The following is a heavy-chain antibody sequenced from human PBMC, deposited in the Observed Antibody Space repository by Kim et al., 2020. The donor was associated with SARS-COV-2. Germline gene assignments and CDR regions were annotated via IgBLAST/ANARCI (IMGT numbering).Heavy chain of an antibody. Sequence: SETLSLTCTVSGVSISSSSYYWGWIRQPPGKGLEWIGDFYYSGSIYDNPSLKSRVAISADTSKNQFSLKLTSVTATDTAVYYCARRGVRASYDYWGLGTL. CDR3: ARRGVRASYDY. CDR1: GVSISSSSYY. V-gene: IGHV4-39*01. CDR2: FYYSGSI. D-gene: IGHD1-1*01. J-gene: IGHJ4*02.